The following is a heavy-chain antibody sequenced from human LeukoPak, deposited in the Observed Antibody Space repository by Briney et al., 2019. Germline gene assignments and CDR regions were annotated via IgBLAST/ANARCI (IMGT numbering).Heavy chain of an antibody. Sequence: GGSLRLSCAASGFSVRSNYMSWVRQAPGKGLEWVSVIYSGERTYYAESVEGRFTIYRDNSKNTLYLQMDSLRVEDTAVYYCAREAYYYDTSGYVDYRGQGTLVTVSS. CDR1: GFSVRSNY. V-gene: IGHV3-53*01. J-gene: IGHJ4*02. D-gene: IGHD3-22*01. CDR2: IYSGERT. CDR3: AREAYYYDTSGYVDY.